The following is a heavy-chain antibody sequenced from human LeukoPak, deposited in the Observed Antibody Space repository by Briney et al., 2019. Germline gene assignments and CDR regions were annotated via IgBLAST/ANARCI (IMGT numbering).Heavy chain of an antibody. CDR3: ARDRGEYYFGS. D-gene: IGHD3-10*01. J-gene: IGHJ4*02. V-gene: IGHV3-74*01. Sequence: GGSLRLSCAASRFTFSSYWMHWVRQAPGKGLVWVSRINSDGSSTNYADSVKGRLTISRDNAKNTLYLQLNSLRAEDTAVYYCARDRGEYYFGSWGQGTLVTVSS. CDR2: INSDGSST. CDR1: RFTFSSYW.